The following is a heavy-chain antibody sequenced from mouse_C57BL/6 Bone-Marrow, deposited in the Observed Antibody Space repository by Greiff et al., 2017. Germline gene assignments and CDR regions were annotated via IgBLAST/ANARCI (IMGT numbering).Heavy chain of an antibody. J-gene: IGHJ2*01. CDR2: IHPNSGST. CDR1: GYTFTSYW. CDR3: ARRGYGNYEGDFDY. V-gene: IGHV1-64*01. Sequence: QVQLQQPGAELVKPGASVKLSCKASGYTFTSYWMHWVKQRPGQGLEWIGMIHPNSGSTNYNEKFKSKATLTVDKSSSTAYMQLSSLTSEDSAVYYCARRGYGNYEGDFDYWGQGTTLTVSS. D-gene: IGHD2-10*02.